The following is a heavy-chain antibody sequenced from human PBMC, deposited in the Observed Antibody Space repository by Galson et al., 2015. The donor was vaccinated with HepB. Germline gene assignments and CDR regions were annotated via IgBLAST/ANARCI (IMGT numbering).Heavy chain of an antibody. Sequence: SLRLSCAASGFNFNTYWMHWIRQVPGKGLVWVSRLNNDGSSTSCADSVEGRFTISRDNAKNTLFLQMNSVKVEDTAVYYCARETVVRGQWHFDLWGRGTRVSVSS. CDR3: ARETVVRGQWHFDL. J-gene: IGHJ2*01. CDR2: LNNDGSST. CDR1: GFNFNTYW. V-gene: IGHV3-74*01. D-gene: IGHD3-10*01.